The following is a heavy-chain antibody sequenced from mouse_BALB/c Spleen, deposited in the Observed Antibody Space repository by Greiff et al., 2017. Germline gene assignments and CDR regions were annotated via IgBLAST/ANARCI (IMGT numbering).Heavy chain of an antibody. CDR3: AIHRPSMVTTGPYYAMDY. CDR2: ISSGGSYT. CDR1: GFTFSSYG. Sequence: EVKLVESGGDLVKPGGSLKLSCAASGFTFSSYGMSWVRQTPDKRLEWVATISSGGSYTYYPDSVKGRFTISRDNAKNTLYLQMSSLKSEDTAMYYCAIHRPSMVTTGPYYAMDYWGQGTSVTVSS. V-gene: IGHV5-6*01. J-gene: IGHJ4*01. D-gene: IGHD2-10*02.